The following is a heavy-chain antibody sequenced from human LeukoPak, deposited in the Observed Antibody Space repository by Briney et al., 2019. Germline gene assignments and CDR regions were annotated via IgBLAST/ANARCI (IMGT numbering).Heavy chain of an antibody. CDR1: GYTLTELS. V-gene: IGHV1-24*01. CDR2: FDPEDGET. Sequence: RASVKVSCKVSGYTLTELSMHWVRQAPGKGLEWMGSFDPEDGETIYAQKFQGRVTMTEDTSTDTAYMELSSLRSEDTAVYYCATGDYGDLQGAFDIWGQGIMVTVSS. CDR3: ATGDYGDLQGAFDI. D-gene: IGHD4-17*01. J-gene: IGHJ3*02.